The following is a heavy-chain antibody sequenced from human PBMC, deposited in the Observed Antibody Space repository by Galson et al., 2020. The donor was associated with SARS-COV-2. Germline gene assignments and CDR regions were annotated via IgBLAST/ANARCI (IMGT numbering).Heavy chain of an antibody. Sequence: SETLCLTCAVSGTSISSGSYSWNWIRQPPGKGLEWIGYISHSGGTYYNPSLKSRVTISGDRSKNQFSLRLSSVTAADTAVYYCARLHYGEYAPEAFDIWCPGTRVTVAS. CDR3: ARLHYGEYAPEAFDI. V-gene: IGHV4-30-2*01. D-gene: IGHD4-17*01. CDR2: ISHSGGT. CDR1: GTSISSGSYS. J-gene: IGHJ3*02.